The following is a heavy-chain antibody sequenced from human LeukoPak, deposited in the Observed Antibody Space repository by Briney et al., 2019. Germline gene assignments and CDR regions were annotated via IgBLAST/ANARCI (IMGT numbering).Heavy chain of an antibody. CDR3: ARASSAADY. CDR2: IYHSGST. CDR1: GGSISSGGYS. J-gene: IGHJ4*02. V-gene: IGHV4-30-2*01. Sequence: SETLSLTCAVSGGSISSGGYSWSWLRQPPGKGLEWIGNIYHSGSTFYNPSLKSRVTISVDRSKNQFSLKLSSVTAADTAVYYCARASSAADYWGQGTLVTVSS. D-gene: IGHD6-13*01.